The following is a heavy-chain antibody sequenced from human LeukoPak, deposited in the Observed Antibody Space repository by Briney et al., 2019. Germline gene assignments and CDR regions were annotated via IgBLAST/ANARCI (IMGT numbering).Heavy chain of an antibody. CDR1: GFTFSSYD. J-gene: IGHJ4*02. CDR3: AKALRQWTHTLVFDY. Sequence: GGSLRLSCAASGFTFSSYDMSWVRQAPGKGLEWVSVISGSGDSTYYAGSVKVRFTISRDNSKTTLFLQMNSLRAEDAAVYYCAKALRQWTHTLVFDYWGQGTLVTVSS. V-gene: IGHV3-23*01. CDR2: ISGSGDST. D-gene: IGHD3-16*01.